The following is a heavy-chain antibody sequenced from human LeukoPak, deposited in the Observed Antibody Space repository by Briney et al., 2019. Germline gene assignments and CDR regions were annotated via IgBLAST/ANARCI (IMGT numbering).Heavy chain of an antibody. CDR1: GFTFRNAW. D-gene: IGHD6-13*01. J-gene: IGHJ5*01. V-gene: IGHV3-15*01. CDR3: TKSLDCSRHTCDS. Sequence: GGSLRLSCTGSGFTFRNAWMSWVRQAPGKGLEWVGRIRSNTDGGAADYAAPVKGRFTISRDDSRDTLYLQMSSLTTEDTAVYYCTKSLDCSRHTCDSWGQGTLVTVSS. CDR2: IRSNTDGGAA.